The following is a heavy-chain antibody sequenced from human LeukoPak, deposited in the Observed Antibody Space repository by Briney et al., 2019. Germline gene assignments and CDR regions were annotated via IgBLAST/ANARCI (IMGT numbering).Heavy chain of an antibody. D-gene: IGHD2-2*01. Sequence: ASVNVSCKASGYTFTSYDINWVRQPTGQGLAWMGWMNPNSGNTGYAQKFQGRVTMTRNTSISTAYMELSSLRSEDTAVYYCARGPTVVPPSYYYYYGMDVWGQGTTVTVSS. V-gene: IGHV1-8*01. CDR3: ARGPTVVPPSYYYYYGMDV. CDR1: GYTFTSYD. CDR2: MNPNSGNT. J-gene: IGHJ6*02.